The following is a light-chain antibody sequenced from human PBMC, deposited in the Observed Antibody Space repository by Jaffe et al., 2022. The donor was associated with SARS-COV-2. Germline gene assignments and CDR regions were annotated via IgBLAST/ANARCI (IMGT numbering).Light chain of an antibody. CDR3: QQYGSSPLT. Sequence: EIVLTQSPGTLSLSPGERATLSCRASQSVRSGYLAWYQQTPGQAPRLLIYGASSRAAGIPDRFSGSGSGTDFTLTISRLEPEDFAVYYCQQYGSSPLTFGPGTKVDIK. V-gene: IGKV3-20*01. CDR1: QSVRSGY. CDR2: GAS. J-gene: IGKJ3*01.